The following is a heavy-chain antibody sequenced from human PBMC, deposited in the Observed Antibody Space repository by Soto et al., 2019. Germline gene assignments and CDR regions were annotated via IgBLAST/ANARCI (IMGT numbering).Heavy chain of an antibody. CDR3: ARRVGRPVTTNWFDP. D-gene: IGHD4-17*01. CDR2: ISAYNGNT. Sequence: RASVKVSCKASGYTFTSYGISWVRQAPGQGLEWMGWISAYNGNTNYAQKLQGRVTMTTDTSTSTAYMELRSLRSDDTAVYYCARRVGRPVTTNWFDPWGQGTLVTVSS. J-gene: IGHJ5*02. CDR1: GYTFTSYG. V-gene: IGHV1-18*01.